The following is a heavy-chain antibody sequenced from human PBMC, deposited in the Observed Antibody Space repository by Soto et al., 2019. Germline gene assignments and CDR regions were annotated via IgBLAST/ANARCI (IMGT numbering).Heavy chain of an antibody. Sequence: SETLSLTCIVSGGSISGKYWKWVRQPPGKGLEWIGLIFANGHTDYNPSLKSRVTMSVDASKNQFSLRLTSMTAADTAVYYCVASLAASGLNWLDPWGRGTLVTVSS. CDR3: VASLAASGLNWLDP. CDR2: IFANGHT. D-gene: IGHD6-13*01. J-gene: IGHJ5*02. V-gene: IGHV4-4*07. CDR1: GGSISGKY.